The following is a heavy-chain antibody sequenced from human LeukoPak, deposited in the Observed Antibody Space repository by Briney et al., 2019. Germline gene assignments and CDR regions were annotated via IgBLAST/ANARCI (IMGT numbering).Heavy chain of an antibody. D-gene: IGHD6-19*01. CDR2: INPNSGGT. CDR3: AQSSGWDSLKY. CDR1: GHTFTGCY. V-gene: IGHV1-2*02. J-gene: IGHJ4*02. Sequence: GASVKVSCKASGHTFTGCYMHWVRQAPGQGLEWMGWINPNSGGTNHAQKFQGRVSMTRDTSISTAYMELSRLRSDDTAVYYCAQSSGWDSLKYRGQGTLVTVSS.